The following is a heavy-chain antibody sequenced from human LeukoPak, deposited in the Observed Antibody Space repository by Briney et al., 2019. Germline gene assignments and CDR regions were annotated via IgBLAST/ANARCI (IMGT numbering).Heavy chain of an antibody. CDR2: ISSNGGST. J-gene: IGHJ4*02. D-gene: IGHD6-19*01. Sequence: PGGSLRLSCSASGFTFSSYAMHWVRQAPGKGLEYVSAISSNGGSTYYADPVKGRFTISRDNSKNTLYLQMSSLRAEDTAVYYCVKGSSGWYGNYFDYWGQGTLVTVSS. CDR1: GFTFSSYA. CDR3: VKGSSGWYGNYFDY. V-gene: IGHV3-64D*06.